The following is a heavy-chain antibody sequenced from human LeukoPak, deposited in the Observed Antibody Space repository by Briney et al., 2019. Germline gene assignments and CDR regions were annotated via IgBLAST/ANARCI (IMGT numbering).Heavy chain of an antibody. V-gene: IGHV4-59*01. CDR1: GGSISSYY. D-gene: IGHD7-27*01. CDR3: ARGLGIVWFDP. CDR2: IYYSGST. J-gene: IGHJ5*02. Sequence: PSETLSLTCTVSGGSISSYYWSWIRQPPGKGLEWIGYIYYSGSTNYNPSLKSRVTISVDTSKNQFSLKLSSVTAADTAVYYCARGLGIVWFDPWGQGTLVTVSS.